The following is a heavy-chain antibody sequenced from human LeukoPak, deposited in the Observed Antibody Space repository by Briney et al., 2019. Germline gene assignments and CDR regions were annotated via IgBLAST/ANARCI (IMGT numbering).Heavy chain of an antibody. CDR1: GYTFTSYG. Sequence: GASVKVSYKASGYTFTSYGISWVRQAPGQGLEWMGWISAYNGSTNYAQKLQGRVTMTTDTSTSTAYMELRSLRSDDTAVYYCARWYSSGWTYNWFDPWGQGTLVTVSS. V-gene: IGHV1-18*01. D-gene: IGHD6-19*01. CDR3: ARWYSSGWTYNWFDP. CDR2: ISAYNGST. J-gene: IGHJ5*02.